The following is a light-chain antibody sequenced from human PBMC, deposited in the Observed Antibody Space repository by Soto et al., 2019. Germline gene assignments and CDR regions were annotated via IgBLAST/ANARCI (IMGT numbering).Light chain of an antibody. V-gene: IGKV2-28*01. CDR2: WGS. Sequence: DIVMTQSPLSRPVTPGEPASISCRSSQSLLHRNGYHYVYWYLQKPGQYPQLLIYWGSNRASGVPDRFSGSGSGTDFTLKINRVEAEYVGVYLCMQGLQIPPTFGQGTKVAIK. J-gene: IGKJ1*01. CDR1: QSLLHRNGYHY. CDR3: MQGLQIPPT.